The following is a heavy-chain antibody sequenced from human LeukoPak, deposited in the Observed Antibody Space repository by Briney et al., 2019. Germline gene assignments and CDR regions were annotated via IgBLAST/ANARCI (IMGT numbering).Heavy chain of an antibody. Sequence: PGGSLRLSCAASGFIFSDHWMHWVRQAPGKGLVWVSRISTDGYTTDYADFVQGRFTASRDNTKNTWSLEMNSLRAEDTAVYYCVVGGSPGYWGQGTLVTVSS. V-gene: IGHV3-74*01. CDR1: GFIFSDHW. J-gene: IGHJ4*02. CDR2: ISTDGYTT. CDR3: VVGGSPGY. D-gene: IGHD2-15*01.